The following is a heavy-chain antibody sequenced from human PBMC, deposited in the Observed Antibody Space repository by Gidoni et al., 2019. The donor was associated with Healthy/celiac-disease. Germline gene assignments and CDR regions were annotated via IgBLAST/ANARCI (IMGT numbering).Heavy chain of an antibody. D-gene: IGHD3-22*01. CDR3: TTVRYYYDSSGYGFYMDV. Sequence: EVQLVESGGGLVKHGGSLRLSCAASGFTFSNAWLSWVRQAPGKGLEWVGRIKSKTDGGTTDYAAPVKGRFTISRDDSKNTLYLQMNSLKTEDTAVYYCTTVRYYYDSSGYGFYMDVWGKGTTVTVSS. J-gene: IGHJ6*03. V-gene: IGHV3-15*01. CDR1: GFTFSNAW. CDR2: IKSKTDGGTT.